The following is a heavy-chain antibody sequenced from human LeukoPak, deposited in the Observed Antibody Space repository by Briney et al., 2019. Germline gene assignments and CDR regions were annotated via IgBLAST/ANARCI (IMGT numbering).Heavy chain of an antibody. CDR3: ARLTTDYDFWSGYYSAPWYYYYYYMDV. Sequence: GESLKISCKGSGYSFTSYWIGWVRQMPGKGLEWMGIIYPGDSDTRYSPSFQGQVTISADKSISTAYLQWSSLKASDTAMYYCARLTTDYDFWSGYYSAPWYYYYYYMDVWGKGTTVTVSS. CDR1: GYSFTSYW. V-gene: IGHV5-51*01. D-gene: IGHD3-3*01. J-gene: IGHJ6*03. CDR2: IYPGDSDT.